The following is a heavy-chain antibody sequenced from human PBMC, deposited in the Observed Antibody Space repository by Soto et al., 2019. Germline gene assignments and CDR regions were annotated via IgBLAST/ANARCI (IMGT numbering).Heavy chain of an antibody. D-gene: IGHD6-19*01. CDR1: GFTFSSYD. Sequence: GSLRLSCAASGFTFSSYDMHWVRQATGKGLEWVSAIGTAGDTYYPGSVKGRFTISRENAKNSLYLQMNSLRAGDTAVYYCARDSRIKGIAVAGTRSWFDPWGQGT. CDR3: ARDSRIKGIAVAGTRSWFDP. CDR2: IGTAGDT. V-gene: IGHV3-13*01. J-gene: IGHJ5*02.